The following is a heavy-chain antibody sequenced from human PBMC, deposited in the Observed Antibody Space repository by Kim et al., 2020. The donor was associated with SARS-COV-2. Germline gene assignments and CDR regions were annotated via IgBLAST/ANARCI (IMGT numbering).Heavy chain of an antibody. CDR2: IKSKTDGGTT. D-gene: IGHD5-12*01. CDR1: GFTFSNAW. V-gene: IGHV3-15*01. CDR3: TTGVIDGYKPSPVSY. Sequence: GGSLRLSCAASGFTFSNAWMSWVRQAPGKGLEWVGRIKSKTDGGTTDYAAPVKGRFTISRDDSKNTLYLQMNSLKTEDTAVYYCTTGVIDGYKPSPVSYWGQGTLVTVSS. J-gene: IGHJ4*02.